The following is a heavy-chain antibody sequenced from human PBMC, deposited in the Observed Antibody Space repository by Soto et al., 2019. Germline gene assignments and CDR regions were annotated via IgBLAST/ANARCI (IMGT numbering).Heavy chain of an antibody. J-gene: IGHJ4*02. D-gene: IGHD3-10*01. CDR2: INHSGST. V-gene: IGHV4-34*01. Sequence: QVQLQQWGAGLLKPSETLSLTCAVYGGSFSGYYWSWIRQPPGKGLEWIGEINHSGSTNYNPSLKSRVTISVDTSKNQFSLKLSSVTAADTAVYYCARGGITMVRGVTRQQNFDYWGQGTLVTVSS. CDR3: ARGGITMVRGVTRQQNFDY. CDR1: GGSFSGYY.